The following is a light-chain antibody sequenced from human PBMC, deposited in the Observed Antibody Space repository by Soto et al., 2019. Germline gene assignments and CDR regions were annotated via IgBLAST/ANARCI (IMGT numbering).Light chain of an antibody. J-gene: IGKJ4*01. CDR1: QSVYSN. CDR2: EAS. Sequence: EIVMTQSPATLSVSPGERATLSCRASQSVYSNLAWYQQNPGQPPRLLVYEASTRATGIPARFSGSGSVTAFIPPITTWQSEGFGVYFCRKYNAWPITFGGGTRVEVK. CDR3: RKYNAWPIT. V-gene: IGKV3-15*01.